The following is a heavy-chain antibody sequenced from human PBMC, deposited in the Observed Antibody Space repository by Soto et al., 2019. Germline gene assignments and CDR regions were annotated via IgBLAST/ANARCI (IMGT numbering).Heavy chain of an antibody. CDR1: GGSISSYY. D-gene: IGHD6-13*01. CDR2: IYYSGST. CDR3: SVIAAEGYYYYMDV. J-gene: IGHJ6*03. V-gene: IGHV4-59*08. Sequence: PSETLSLTCTVSGGSISSYYWSWIRQPPGKGLEWIGYIYYSGSTNYNPSLKSRVTISVDTSKNQFSLKLSSVTAADTAVYYCSVIAAEGYYYYMDVWGKGTTVTVSS.